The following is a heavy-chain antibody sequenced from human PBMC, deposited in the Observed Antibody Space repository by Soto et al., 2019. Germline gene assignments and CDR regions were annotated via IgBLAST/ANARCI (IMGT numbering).Heavy chain of an antibody. Sequence: GSLRLSCAASGFTFSGSSMHWVRQASGKGLEWIGHIRSKANSYATAYAASVKGRFTISRDDSKNTAYLQMNSLKSEDSAVYHCTRVTETTFPFDYWGQGTLVTVSS. CDR2: IRSKANSYAT. J-gene: IGHJ4*02. V-gene: IGHV3-73*01. D-gene: IGHD4-4*01. CDR1: GFTFSGSS. CDR3: TRVTETTFPFDY.